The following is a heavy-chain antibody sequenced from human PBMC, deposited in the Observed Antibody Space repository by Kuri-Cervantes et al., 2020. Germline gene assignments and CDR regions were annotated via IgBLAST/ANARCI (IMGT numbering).Heavy chain of an antibody. J-gene: IGHJ4*02. Sequence: ASVKVSCRASGYTFTSYAIHWVRQAPGQGLEWMGIINPSGGSTSYAQKFQGRVTMTRDTSTSTVYMELSSLRSEDTAVYYCARERSEWFGELLSPLDYWGQGTLVTVSS. CDR2: INPSGGST. D-gene: IGHD3-10*01. CDR1: GYTFTSYA. V-gene: IGHV1-46*01. CDR3: ARERSEWFGELLSPLDY.